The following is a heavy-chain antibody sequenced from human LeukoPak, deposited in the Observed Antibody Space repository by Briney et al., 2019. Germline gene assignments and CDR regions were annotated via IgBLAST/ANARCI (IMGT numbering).Heavy chain of an antibody. V-gene: IGHV1-18*04. D-gene: IGHD3-10*01. CDR1: GYTFTGYY. Sequence: GASVKVSCKASGYTFTGYYMHWVRQAPGQGLEWMGWISAYNGNTNYAQKLQGRVTMTTDTSTSTAYMELRSLRSDDTAVYYCARDSHGSGSYYPLDYWGQGTLVTVSS. CDR2: ISAYNGNT. J-gene: IGHJ4*02. CDR3: ARDSHGSGSYYPLDY.